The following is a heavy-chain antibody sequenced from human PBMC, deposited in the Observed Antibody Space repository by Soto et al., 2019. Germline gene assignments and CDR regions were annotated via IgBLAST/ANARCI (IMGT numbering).Heavy chain of an antibody. CDR3: ARGENPHDYGDYYYYYGMDV. J-gene: IGHJ6*02. CDR1: GGSFSGYY. CDR2: INHSGST. V-gene: IGHV4-34*01. Sequence: SETLSLTCAVYGGSFSGYYWSWIRQPPGKGLEWIGEINHSGSTNYNPSLKSRVTISVDTSKNQFSLKLSSVTAADTAVYCCARGENPHDYGDYYYYYGMDVWGQGTTVTVSS. D-gene: IGHD4-17*01.